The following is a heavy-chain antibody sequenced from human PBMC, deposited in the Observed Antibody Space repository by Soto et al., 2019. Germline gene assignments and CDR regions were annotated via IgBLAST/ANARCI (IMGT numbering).Heavy chain of an antibody. D-gene: IGHD3-22*01. CDR3: ARGPRYYDDSSGYLWMGDY. CDR1: GGSFSGYY. V-gene: IGHV4-34*01. J-gene: IGHJ4*02. Sequence: QVQLQQWGAGLLKPAETLSLTCAVYGGSFSGYYWSWIRQPPGKGLEWIGEINHSGSTNYNPSLKSRVTISVDTSKNQFSLNLSSVTASDTAVYYCARGPRYYDDSSGYLWMGDYWGQGTLVTVSS. CDR2: INHSGST.